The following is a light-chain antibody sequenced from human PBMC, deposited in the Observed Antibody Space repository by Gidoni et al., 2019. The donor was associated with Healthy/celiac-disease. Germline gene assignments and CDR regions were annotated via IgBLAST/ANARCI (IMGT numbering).Light chain of an antibody. CDR1: QSISSW. Sequence: DIQMTQSPSTLSASVGDRVTITCRASQSISSWLAWYQQKPGKAPKLLIYDASSLESGVPSRFSGSRSGTEFTVTISKLQHDDFATYYCQQYNSYPFTFGPGTKVDIK. CDR3: QQYNSYPFT. CDR2: DAS. V-gene: IGKV1-5*01. J-gene: IGKJ3*01.